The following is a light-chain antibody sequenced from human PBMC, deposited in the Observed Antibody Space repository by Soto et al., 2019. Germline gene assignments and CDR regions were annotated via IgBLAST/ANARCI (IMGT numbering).Light chain of an antibody. CDR2: GAS. CDR1: QSVSSSY. CDR3: QQYGSSPIT. J-gene: IGKJ5*01. V-gene: IGKV3-20*01. Sequence: EIVLTQSPGTLSLSPGERATLSCRASQSVSSSYLAWYQQKPGQAPRLLIYGASTRATGIPDRFSGSGSGTDFSLTISRLEPEDFAVYYCQQYGSSPITFGQGIRLEIK.